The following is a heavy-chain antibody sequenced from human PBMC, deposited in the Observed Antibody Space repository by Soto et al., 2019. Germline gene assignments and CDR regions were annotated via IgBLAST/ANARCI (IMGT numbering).Heavy chain of an antibody. CDR1: GISLSTSGVG. J-gene: IGHJ4*02. D-gene: IGHD2-2*01. CDR2: IYWDDDK. Sequence: QITLKESGPTLVKPTQTLTLTCTFSGISLSTSGVGVGWIRQPPGKALEWLALIYWDDDKRYSPSLKSRLTITKDTSKNQVVLTMTNMDPVDTATYYCARHLYQVSAFDYWGQGTLVTVSS. CDR3: ARHLYQVSAFDY. V-gene: IGHV2-5*02.